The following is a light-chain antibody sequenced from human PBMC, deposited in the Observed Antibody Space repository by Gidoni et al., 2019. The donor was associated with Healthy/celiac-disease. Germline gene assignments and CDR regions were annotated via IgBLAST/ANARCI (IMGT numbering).Light chain of an antibody. V-gene: IGLV2-14*01. CDR3: SSYTSSSTLDWV. Sequence: QSALTQPASVSRSPGQPLTISCTGTSSDVGGYNYVSWYQQHPGKAPKLMIYDVSNRPSGVSNRFSGSKSGNTASLTISGLQAEDEADYYCSSYTSSSTLDWVFGGGTKLTVL. CDR2: DVS. CDR1: SSDVGGYNY. J-gene: IGLJ3*02.